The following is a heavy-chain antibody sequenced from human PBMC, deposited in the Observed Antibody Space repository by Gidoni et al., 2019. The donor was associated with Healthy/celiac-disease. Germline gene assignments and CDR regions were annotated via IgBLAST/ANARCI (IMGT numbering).Heavy chain of an antibody. Sequence: EVQLVESGGGLVQPGGSLRLSCADSGFSLGDYWMSWVRQAPGKGLEWVANIKQDGSEKDYVGSVKGRFTISRDNAKNSLYLQMNSLRAEDTAVYYCARDKWGGSSTEIFDIWGQGTMVSVSA. V-gene: IGHV3-7*01. CDR1: GFSLGDYW. J-gene: IGHJ3*02. D-gene: IGHD1-26*01. CDR3: ARDKWGGSSTEIFDI. CDR2: IKQDGSEK.